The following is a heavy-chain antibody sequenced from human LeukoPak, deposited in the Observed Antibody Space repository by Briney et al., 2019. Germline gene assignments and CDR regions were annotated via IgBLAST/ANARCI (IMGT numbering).Heavy chain of an antibody. CDR2: IKPDESEK. CDR1: GFTFSNYW. J-gene: IGHJ4*02. Sequence: PGGSLRLSCAASGFTFSNYWMTWVRQAPGKGLEWVANIKPDESEKYYVGSVKGRFTISRGNSKNTLYLQVNSLRAEDTAVYYCAKGGKWDVTPFDYWGQGTLVTVSS. V-gene: IGHV3-7*03. D-gene: IGHD1-26*01. CDR3: AKGGKWDVTPFDY.